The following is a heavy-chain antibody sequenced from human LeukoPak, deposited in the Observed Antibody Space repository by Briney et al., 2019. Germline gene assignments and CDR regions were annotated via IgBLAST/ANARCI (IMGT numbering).Heavy chain of an antibody. J-gene: IGHJ4*02. D-gene: IGHD3-3*01. CDR3: AKGNVKRITIFGVVITGTYYFDY. Sequence: GGSLRLSCAVSGFTFSSYAMSWVRQAPRTGLEWVSAISGSGGRTYYAHSVKGRFTISRDNSKNTLYPQMNSMRAEDTAGYYCAKGNVKRITIFGVVITGTYYFDYWGQGTLVTVSS. V-gene: IGHV3-23*01. CDR1: GFTFSSYA. CDR2: ISGSGGRT.